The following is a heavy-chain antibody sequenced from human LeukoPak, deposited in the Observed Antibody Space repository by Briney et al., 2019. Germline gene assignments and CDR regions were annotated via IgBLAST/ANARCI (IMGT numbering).Heavy chain of an antibody. J-gene: IGHJ6*02. CDR1: GGSFSGYY. CDR3: ARDRAYCGGDCSHGMDV. CDR2: INHSGST. D-gene: IGHD2-21*02. Sequence: PSETLSLTCAVYGGSFSGYYWSWIRQPPGKGLEWIGEINHSGSTNYNPSLKSRVTISVDTSKNQFSLKLSSVTAADTAVYYCARDRAYCGGDCSHGMDVWGQGTTVTVSS. V-gene: IGHV4-34*01.